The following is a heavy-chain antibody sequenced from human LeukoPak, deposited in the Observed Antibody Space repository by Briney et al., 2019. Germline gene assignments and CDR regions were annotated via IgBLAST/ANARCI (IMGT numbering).Heavy chain of an antibody. D-gene: IGHD7-27*01. V-gene: IGHV4-59*12. CDR2: VFSSGTT. CDR3: ARDPLGYYYMDV. Sequence: SETLSLTCTVSGDSIRGYYWSWIRQPPGKGLEWIGYVFSSGTTNYNPSLKSRVTMSVDTSKNQFSLKLSSVTAADTAVYYCARDPLGYYYMDVWGKGTTVTISS. CDR1: GDSIRGYY. J-gene: IGHJ6*03.